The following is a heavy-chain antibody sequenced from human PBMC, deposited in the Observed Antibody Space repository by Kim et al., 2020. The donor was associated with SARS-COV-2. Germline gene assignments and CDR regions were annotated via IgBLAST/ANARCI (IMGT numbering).Heavy chain of an antibody. CDR3: AKDRVGATIH. D-gene: IGHD1-26*01. CDR1: GFTFSSYA. CDR2: ISGSGGST. V-gene: IGHV3-23*01. J-gene: IGHJ4*02. Sequence: LSLTCAASGFTFSSYAMSWVRQAPGKGLEWVSAISGSGGSTYYADSVKGRFTISRDNSKNTLYLQMNSLRAEDTAVYYCAKDRVGATIHWGQGTLVTVSS.